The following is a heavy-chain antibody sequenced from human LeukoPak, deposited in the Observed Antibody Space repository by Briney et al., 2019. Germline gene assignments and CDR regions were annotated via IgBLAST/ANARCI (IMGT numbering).Heavy chain of an antibody. D-gene: IGHD6-13*01. Sequence: GGSLRLSCAASGFTVSSNYMSWVRQAPGKGLEWVSVIYSGGSTYYADSVKGRFTISRHNSKNTLYLQMNSLRAEDTAVYYCARDALVVAAAGAYYYYGMDVWGQGTTVTVSS. J-gene: IGHJ6*02. CDR3: ARDALVVAAAGAYYYYGMDV. CDR2: IYSGGST. V-gene: IGHV3-53*04. CDR1: GFTVSSNY.